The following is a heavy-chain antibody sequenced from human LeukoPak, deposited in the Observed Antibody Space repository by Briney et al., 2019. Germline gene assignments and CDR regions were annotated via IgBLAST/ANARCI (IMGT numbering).Heavy chain of an antibody. Sequence: GGSLRLYCAASGFTFSGYAIHWVRQAPGKGLEWVSAISGSGGSTYYADSVKGRFTISRDNSKNTLYLQMNSLRAEDTAVYYCAKKMFYLVVPAANYFDYWGQGTLVTVSS. V-gene: IGHV3-23*01. CDR3: AKKMFYLVVPAANYFDY. CDR1: GFTFSGYA. D-gene: IGHD2-2*01. CDR2: ISGSGGST. J-gene: IGHJ4*02.